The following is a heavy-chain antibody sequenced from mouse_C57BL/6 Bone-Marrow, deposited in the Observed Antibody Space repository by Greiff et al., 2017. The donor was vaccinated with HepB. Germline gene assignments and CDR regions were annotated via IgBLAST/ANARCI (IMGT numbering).Heavy chain of an antibody. CDR3: ARKVYYYGSLYYFDY. Sequence: LQQSGPELVKPGASVKISCKASGYSFTSYYIHWVKQRPGQGLEWIGWIYPGSGNTKYNEKFKGKATLTADTSSSTAYMQLSSLTSEDSAVYYCARKVYYYGSLYYFDYWGQGTTLTVSS. J-gene: IGHJ2*01. CDR1: GYSFTSYY. CDR2: IYPGSGNT. V-gene: IGHV1-66*01. D-gene: IGHD1-1*01.